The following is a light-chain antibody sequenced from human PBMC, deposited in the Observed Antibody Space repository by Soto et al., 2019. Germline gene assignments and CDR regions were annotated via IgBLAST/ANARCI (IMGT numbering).Light chain of an antibody. J-gene: IGKJ1*01. CDR1: QSFSTC. Sequence: DIQMTQSPSTLSSSVGDSVTITCRASQSFSTCLAWYQQKPGKAPKLLIYDASSLEGGVPSRFSGSGSGTEFTLTISGLQPDDFATYYCQQYNSFSWTFGQGTKVEIK. CDR2: DAS. CDR3: QQYNSFSWT. V-gene: IGKV1-5*01.